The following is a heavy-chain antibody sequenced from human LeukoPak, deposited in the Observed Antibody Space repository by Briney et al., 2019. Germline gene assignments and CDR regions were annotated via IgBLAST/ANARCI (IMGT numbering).Heavy chain of an antibody. CDR2: INPNSGGT. D-gene: IGHD3-10*01. V-gene: IGHV1-2*02. CDR1: GYTFTGYY. CDR3: ARESYGSGTCFDP. Sequence: GASVEVSCKASGYTFTGYYMHWVRQAPGQGLEWMGWINPNSGGTNYAQKFQGRVTMTRDTSISTAYMELSRLRSDDTAVYYCARESYGSGTCFDPWGQGTLVTVSS. J-gene: IGHJ5*02.